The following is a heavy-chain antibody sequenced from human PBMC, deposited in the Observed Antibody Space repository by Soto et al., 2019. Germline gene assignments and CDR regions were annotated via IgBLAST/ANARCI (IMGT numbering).Heavy chain of an antibody. D-gene: IGHD2-15*01. CDR3: AHTPYCSGGSCYPGDAFDI. J-gene: IGHJ3*02. CDR1: GFSLSTSGVG. Sequence: QITLKESGPTLVKPTQTLTLTCTFSGFSLSTSGVGVGWIRQPPGKALEWLALIYWDDDKRYSPSLKSRLTITNDTSKNQVVLTMTNMDPVDTATYYCAHTPYCSGGSCYPGDAFDIWGQGTMVTVSS. V-gene: IGHV2-5*02. CDR2: IYWDDDK.